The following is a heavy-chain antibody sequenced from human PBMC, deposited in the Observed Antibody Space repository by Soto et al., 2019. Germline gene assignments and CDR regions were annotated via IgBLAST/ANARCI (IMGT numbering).Heavy chain of an antibody. CDR2: MRGSDGST. Sequence: EVQLLESGGGLVQPGGSLRLSCAASGFTFSSYAMNWVRQARGKGRELVSVMRGSDGSTYYAYSVKGRFTISRDNSKYTLNLQMNSLRAEDTAVYDCARRSSSWYLDYWGQGTRVTVSS. D-gene: IGHD6-13*01. CDR1: GFTFSSYA. CDR3: ARRSSSWYLDY. V-gene: IGHV3-23*01. J-gene: IGHJ4*02.